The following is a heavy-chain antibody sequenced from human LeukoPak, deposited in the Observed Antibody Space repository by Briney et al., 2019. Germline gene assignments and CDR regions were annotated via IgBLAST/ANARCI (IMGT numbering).Heavy chain of an antibody. J-gene: IGHJ4*02. Sequence: GGSLRLSCAASGFTLSTCGMHWVRQAPGKGLEWVAMISHDGNSKQYADFAKGRFTISRDNSKNTLYLEMNSLRAEDTAVYYCAKGVDYCSGGSCPADYWGPGTLVTVSS. CDR1: GFTLSTCG. CDR3: AKGVDYCSGGSCPADY. CDR2: ISHDGNSK. V-gene: IGHV3-30*18. D-gene: IGHD2-15*01.